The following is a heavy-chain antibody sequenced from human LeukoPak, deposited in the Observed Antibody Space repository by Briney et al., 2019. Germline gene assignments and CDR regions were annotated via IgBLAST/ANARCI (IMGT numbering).Heavy chain of an antibody. CDR1: GFTFGDYA. CDR2: IRSKAYGGTT. Sequence: GRSLRLSCTAYGFTFGDYAMSSVRQAPGKGLGWVGFIRSKAYGGTTEYAASVKGRFTISRDDTKSIAYLQKNSLKTEDTAVYYCTRFREVVPAAITGWFDPWGQGTLVTVSS. J-gene: IGHJ5*02. V-gene: IGHV3-49*04. D-gene: IGHD2-2*02. CDR3: TRFREVVPAAITGWFDP.